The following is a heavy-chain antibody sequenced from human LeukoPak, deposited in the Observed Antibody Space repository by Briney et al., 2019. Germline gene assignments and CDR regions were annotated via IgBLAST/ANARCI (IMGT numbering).Heavy chain of an antibody. V-gene: IGHV3-7*01. J-gene: IGHJ4*02. CDR3: ARDCDTSMGTTYFDY. Sequence: GRSLRLSCVVSGFPFSSYGMHWVRQAPGKGLEWVANIKQDGSEKYYVDSVKGRFTISRDNAKNSLYLQMNSLRAEDTAVYYCARDCDTSMGTTYFDYWGQGTLVTVSS. CDR1: GFPFSSYG. D-gene: IGHD5-18*01. CDR2: IKQDGSEK.